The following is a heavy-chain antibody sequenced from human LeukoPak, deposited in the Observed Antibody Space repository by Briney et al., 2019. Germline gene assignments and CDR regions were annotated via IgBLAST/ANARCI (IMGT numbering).Heavy chain of an antibody. D-gene: IGHD6-19*01. J-gene: IGHJ4*02. V-gene: IGHV7-4-1*02. CDR1: GYTFTTYA. CDR2: INTNTGDP. Sequence: ASVKVSCKASGYTFTTYAINWVRQAPGQGLEWMGWINTNTGDPTYAQGFTGRFVFSLDTSVSTAYLQISSLKAEDTAVYYCARDVLGIAVAGDYWGQGTLVTVSS. CDR3: ARDVLGIAVAGDY.